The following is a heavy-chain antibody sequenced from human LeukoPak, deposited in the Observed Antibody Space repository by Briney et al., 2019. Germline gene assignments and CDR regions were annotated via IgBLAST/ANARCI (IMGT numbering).Heavy chain of an antibody. Sequence: GGSLRLSCAASGFTVSSNYMSWVRQAPGKGLEWVSVIYSGGSTYYADSVRGRFTISRDNSKNTLYLQMNSLRAEDTAVYYCASLDYGDYEGVYWGQGTLVTVSS. D-gene: IGHD4-17*01. CDR1: GFTVSSNY. V-gene: IGHV3-53*01. J-gene: IGHJ4*02. CDR3: ASLDYGDYEGVY. CDR2: IYSGGST.